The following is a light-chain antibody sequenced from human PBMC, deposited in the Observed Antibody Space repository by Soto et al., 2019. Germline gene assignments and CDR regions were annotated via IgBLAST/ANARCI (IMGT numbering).Light chain of an antibody. V-gene: IGKV3-15*01. CDR2: GAS. J-gene: IGKJ5*01. CDR3: QQYTNWPPNT. Sequence: VLTQSPDTLSLSPGERATLSCGSSQRVYSNLAWYQQRPGQAPRLLIYGASTRATGVPARFSGRGSGTEFTLTISSLQSEDFAVYYCQQYTNWPPNTFGQGTRLEIK. CDR1: QRVYSN.